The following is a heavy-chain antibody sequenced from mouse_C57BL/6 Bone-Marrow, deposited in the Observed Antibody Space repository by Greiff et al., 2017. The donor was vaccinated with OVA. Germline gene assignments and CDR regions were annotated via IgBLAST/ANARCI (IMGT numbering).Heavy chain of an antibody. V-gene: IGHV14-2*01. Sequence: VQLQQSGAELVKPGASVKLSCTASGFNIKDYYMHWVKQRTEQGLEWIGRIDPEDGEPKYAPKFQGKATITADTSSNTAYLQLSSLTSEDTAVYYCAPYYYGSSENYWGQGTTLTVSS. J-gene: IGHJ2*01. D-gene: IGHD1-1*01. CDR1: GFNIKDYY. CDR2: IDPEDGEP. CDR3: APYYYGSSENY.